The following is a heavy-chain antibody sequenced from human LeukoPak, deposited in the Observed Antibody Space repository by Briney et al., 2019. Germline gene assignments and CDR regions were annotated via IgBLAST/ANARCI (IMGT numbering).Heavy chain of an antibody. CDR2: ISYDGSNK. Sequence: GRSLRLSCAASGFTFSSYGMHWVRQAPGKGLEWVAVISYDGSNKYYADSVKGRFTISRDNSKNTLYLQMNSLRAEDTAVYYCAKGPKYGSGSAVDYWGQGTLVTVSS. CDR1: GFTFSSYG. J-gene: IGHJ4*02. V-gene: IGHV3-30*18. CDR3: AKGPKYGSGSAVDY. D-gene: IGHD3-10*01.